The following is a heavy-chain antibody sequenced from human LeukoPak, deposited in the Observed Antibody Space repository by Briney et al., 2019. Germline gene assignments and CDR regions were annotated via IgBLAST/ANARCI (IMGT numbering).Heavy chain of an antibody. V-gene: IGHV4-4*02. D-gene: IGHD6-19*01. J-gene: IGHJ6*02. CDR1: GGSISSSNC. CDR2: IYHSGST. CDR3: ARDAVADYCYYGMDV. Sequence: PSGTLSLTSAVSGGSISSSNCWSWVRQPPGKGLEWIGEIYHSGSTNYNPSLKSRVTISVDKSKNQFSLKLSSVTAADTAVYYCARDAVADYCYYGMDVWGQGTTVTVSS.